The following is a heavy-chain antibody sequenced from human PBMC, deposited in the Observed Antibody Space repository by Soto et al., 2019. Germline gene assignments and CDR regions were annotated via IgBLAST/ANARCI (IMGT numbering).Heavy chain of an antibody. CDR3: ARNPSTVDIAAMGG. CDR2: IRNDGSTK. J-gene: IGHJ4*02. D-gene: IGHD5-12*01. Sequence: QVQLVESGGGVVQPGTSLRLSCAASGFAFRANGMHWVRQAPGKGLERVALIRNDGSTKSYAESVKVRCTISTENSKNALYLEMDSLRAGHTAVYYCARNPSTVDIAAMGGWCQGTLVSVPS. V-gene: IGHV3-33*01. CDR1: GFAFRANG.